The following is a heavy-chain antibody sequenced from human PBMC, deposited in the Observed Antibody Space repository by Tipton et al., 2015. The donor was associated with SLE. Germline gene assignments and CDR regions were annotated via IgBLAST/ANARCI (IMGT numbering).Heavy chain of an antibody. CDR2: INYSGTT. V-gene: IGHV4-39*07. CDR3: ARVVRSGWDLLNGYFDL. Sequence: GLVKPSETLSLTCSVSGGSISSSGYHWAWVRQPPGKGLEWIGTINYSGTTYSNPSLKSRVTFSIDTSKNLFSLNLISVTTADTAVYYCARVVRSGWDLLNGYFDLWGRGTLVTVSS. J-gene: IGHJ2*01. CDR1: GGSISSSGYH. D-gene: IGHD6-19*01.